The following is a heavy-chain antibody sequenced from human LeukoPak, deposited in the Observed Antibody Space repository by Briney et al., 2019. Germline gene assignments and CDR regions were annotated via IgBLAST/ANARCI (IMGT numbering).Heavy chain of an antibody. CDR1: GFTFTDFG. CDR2: IRRDGRSK. J-gene: IGHJ4*02. Sequence: PGGSLRLSXAASGFTFTDFGMHWVRQAPGKGLDWVSHIRRDGRSKFYAESVKGRFTISRDNSKNTLYLQMNSLRAEDTAVYYCAKDRDDYGDDCWGQGILVTVST. V-gene: IGHV3-30*02. D-gene: IGHD4-17*01. CDR3: AKDRDDYGDDC.